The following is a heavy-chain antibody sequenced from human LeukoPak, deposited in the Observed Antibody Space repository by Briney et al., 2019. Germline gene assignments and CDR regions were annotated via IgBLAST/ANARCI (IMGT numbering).Heavy chain of an antibody. CDR2: IKQDGSEK. D-gene: IGHD2-2*01. J-gene: IGHJ6*03. V-gene: IGHV3-7*01. Sequence: GGSLRLSCAASGFTFSSYWMSWVRQAPGKGLEWVANIKQDGSEKYYVDSVKGRFTISIDNAKNSLYLQMNSLRAEDTAVYYCARFSSTYYYYYMDVWGKGTTVTVSS. CDR1: GFTFSSYW. CDR3: ARFSSTYYYYYMDV.